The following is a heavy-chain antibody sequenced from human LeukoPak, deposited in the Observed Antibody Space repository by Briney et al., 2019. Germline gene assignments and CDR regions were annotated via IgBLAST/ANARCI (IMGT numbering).Heavy chain of an antibody. V-gene: IGHV1-2*04. Sequence: ASVKVSCKASGYTFTGFYMHWVRHAPGQGLEWMGWINPNSGGTNYAQKFQGWVTMTRDTSISTAYMELSRLRSDDTAVYYCARSHYYGSGSVYGMDVWGKGTTVTVSS. CDR2: INPNSGGT. D-gene: IGHD3-10*01. CDR3: ARSHYYGSGSVYGMDV. J-gene: IGHJ6*04. CDR1: GYTFTGFY.